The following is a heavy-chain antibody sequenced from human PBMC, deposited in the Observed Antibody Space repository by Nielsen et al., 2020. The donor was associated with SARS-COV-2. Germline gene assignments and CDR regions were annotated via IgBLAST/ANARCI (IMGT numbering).Heavy chain of an antibody. Sequence: SLKISCATSGFTFDDYAVHWVRQAPGKGLEWVSGINWNADDKGYADSVKGRFTISRDNAKSSLYLLMDSLRPEDTALYYCAKAEWEQLEGDAFDMWGQGTMVTVSS. D-gene: IGHD1-26*01. J-gene: IGHJ3*02. CDR3: AKAEWEQLEGDAFDM. CDR1: GFTFDDYA. V-gene: IGHV3-9*01. CDR2: INWNADDK.